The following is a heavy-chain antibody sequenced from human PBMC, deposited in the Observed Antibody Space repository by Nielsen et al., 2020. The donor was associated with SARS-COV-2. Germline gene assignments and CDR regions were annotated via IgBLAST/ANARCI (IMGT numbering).Heavy chain of an antibody. CDR3: AREGDGITGTTRGTYYMDV. CDR2: IDPSDSYT. Sequence: VRQMPGKGLEWMGRIDPSDSYTNYSPSFQGHVTISADKSISTAYLQWSSLKASDTAMYYCAREGDGITGTTRGTYYMDVWGKGTTVTVSS. V-gene: IGHV5-10-1*01. J-gene: IGHJ6*03. D-gene: IGHD1-20*01.